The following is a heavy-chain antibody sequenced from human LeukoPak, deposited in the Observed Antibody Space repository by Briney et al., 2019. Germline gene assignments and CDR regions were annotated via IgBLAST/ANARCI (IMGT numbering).Heavy chain of an antibody. Sequence: ASVKVSCKASGYTFTSYGISWVRQAPGQGLEWMGWISAYNGNTNYAQKLQGRVTMTTDTSTSRAYLELRTLRSDDTAVYYCARVLLWFGELLPNGMDVGGKGTTVTVSS. CDR3: ARVLLWFGELLPNGMDV. CDR1: GYTFTSYG. V-gene: IGHV1-18*04. J-gene: IGHJ6*04. CDR2: ISAYNGNT. D-gene: IGHD3-10*01.